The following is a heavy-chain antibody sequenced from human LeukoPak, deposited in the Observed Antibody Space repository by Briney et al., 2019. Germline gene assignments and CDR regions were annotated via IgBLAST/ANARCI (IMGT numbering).Heavy chain of an antibody. V-gene: IGHV3-13*01. CDR3: ARSPYYYGSGSYPYYFDY. D-gene: IGHD3-10*01. J-gene: IGHJ4*02. CDR1: GFTFSSYD. CDR2: IGTAGDT. Sequence: GGSLSLSCAASGFTFSSYDMHWVRQATGKGLEWVSAIGTAGDTYYPGSVKGRFTISRENAKNSLYLQMDSLRTGDTAVYYCARSPYYYGSGSYPYYFDYWGQGTLVTVSS.